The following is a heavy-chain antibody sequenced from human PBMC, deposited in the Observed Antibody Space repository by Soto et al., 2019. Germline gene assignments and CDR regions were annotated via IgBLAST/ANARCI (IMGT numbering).Heavy chain of an antibody. Sequence: TLSLTGTVSGGSIISGGFSWSWIRPHPGKGLEWIGNVYSSGSSHYNPSPKNRVTISIDTYKNQFSLKLCTVTDAATAVYYCARERARYGASQEVCFGPWGQGTMVTVSS. D-gene: IGHD4-17*01. CDR2: VYSSGSS. CDR3: ARERARYGASQEVCFGP. J-gene: IGHJ5*01. CDR1: GGSIISGGFS. V-gene: IGHV4-31*03.